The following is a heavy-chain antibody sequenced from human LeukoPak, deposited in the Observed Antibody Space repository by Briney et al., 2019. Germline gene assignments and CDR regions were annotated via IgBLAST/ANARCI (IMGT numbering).Heavy chain of an antibody. J-gene: IGHJ6*04. CDR3: AELGITMIGGV. Sequence: GGSLRLSCAASGFTVSSNEMNWVRQAPGKGLEWVSSISVGSTYYADSRKGRFTISRDNSRNTLHLQMNSLRAEDTAVYYCAELGITMIGGVWGKGTTVTISS. CDR2: ISVGST. CDR1: GFTVSSNE. D-gene: IGHD3-10*02. V-gene: IGHV3-38-3*01.